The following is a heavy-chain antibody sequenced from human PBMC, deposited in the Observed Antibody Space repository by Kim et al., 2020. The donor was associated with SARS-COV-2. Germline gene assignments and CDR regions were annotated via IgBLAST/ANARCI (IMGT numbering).Heavy chain of an antibody. J-gene: IGHJ4*02. D-gene: IGHD3-22*01. CDR1: GFTFSIYT. Sequence: GGSLRLSCAASGFTFSIYTMNWVRQAPGKGLEWVSSIITSGNYMYYADSVKGRFTVSRDNAKNSLYLQMNSLRAEDTAIYYCARASAGIYYDSIYWGQGTLVTVSS. CDR3: ARASAGIYYDSIY. V-gene: IGHV3-21*01. CDR2: IITSGNYM.